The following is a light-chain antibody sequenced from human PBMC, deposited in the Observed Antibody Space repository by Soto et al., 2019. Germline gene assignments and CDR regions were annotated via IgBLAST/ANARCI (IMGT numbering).Light chain of an antibody. CDR1: QSISSL. Sequence: DIQMTQSPSTLSSSVGDRVTLTCRASQSISSLLAWYQQKPGKAPKLLIYDASTLEIGVPSRFSGSGSGTEFTLTISSLQPDDFASYYCQQYSSYSTFGQGTKLEIK. CDR2: DAS. CDR3: QQYSSYST. V-gene: IGKV1-5*01. J-gene: IGKJ2*01.